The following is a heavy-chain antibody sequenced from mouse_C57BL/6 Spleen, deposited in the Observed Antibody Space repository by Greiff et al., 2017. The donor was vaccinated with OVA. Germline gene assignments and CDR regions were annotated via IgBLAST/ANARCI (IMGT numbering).Heavy chain of an antibody. D-gene: IGHD2-5*01. CDR1: GYTFTSYW. V-gene: IGHV1-69*01. J-gene: IGHJ2*01. CDR2: IDPSDSYT. Sequence: QVQLQQPGAELVMPGASVKLSCKASGYTFTSYWMHWVKQRPGQGLEWIGEIDPSDSYTNYNQKVKGKSTLTVDKSSSTAYMQLSSLTSEDSAVYYCARGDYYSNYGYYFDYWGQGTTLTVSS. CDR3: ARGDYYSNYGYYFDY.